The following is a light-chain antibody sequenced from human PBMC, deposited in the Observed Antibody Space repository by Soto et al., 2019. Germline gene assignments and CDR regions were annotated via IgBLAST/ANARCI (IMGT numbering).Light chain of an antibody. J-gene: IGLJ2*01. CDR1: SSNIGAGYD. Sequence: QSVLTQPPSVSGAPRRRVTISCTGSSSNIGAGYDVHWYQQLPGTAPKLLIYGNSNRPSGVPDRISGSKSGTSASLAITGLQAEDEADYYCQSYDSSLSGVVFGGGTKLTVL. CDR2: GNS. V-gene: IGLV1-40*01. CDR3: QSYDSSLSGVV.